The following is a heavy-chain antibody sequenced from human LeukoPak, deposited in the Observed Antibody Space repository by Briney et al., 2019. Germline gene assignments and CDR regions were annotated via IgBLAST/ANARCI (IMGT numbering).Heavy chain of an antibody. D-gene: IGHD3-3*01. J-gene: IGHJ4*02. CDR3: ARGSVRYDY. CDR2: VSSSGSTI. V-gene: IGHV3-48*03. CDR1: GFTFSSYE. Sequence: GGSLRLSCAASGFTFSSYEMNWVRQAPGKGLEWVSYVSSSGSTIYYADSVKGRFTISRDNAKKSVYLQMNSLRAEDTAVYYCARGSVRYDYWGQGTLVTVSS.